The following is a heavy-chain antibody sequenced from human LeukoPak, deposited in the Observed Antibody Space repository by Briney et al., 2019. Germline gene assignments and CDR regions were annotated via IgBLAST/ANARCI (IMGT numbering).Heavy chain of an antibody. CDR1: GFTFSSYD. V-gene: IGHV3-13*01. Sequence: GGSLRLSCAASGFTFSSYDMHWVRQARGKGLEWVSGIGTAGDTYYPGSVKGRFTISRENAKNSLYLQMNSLRAGDTAVYYCARDRGSGSYGGMDVWGQGTTVTVSS. CDR3: ARDRGSGSYGGMDV. CDR2: IGTAGDT. D-gene: IGHD3-10*01. J-gene: IGHJ6*02.